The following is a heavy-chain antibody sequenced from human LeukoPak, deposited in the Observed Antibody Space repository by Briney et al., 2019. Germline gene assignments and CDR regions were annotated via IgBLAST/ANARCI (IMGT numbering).Heavy chain of an antibody. D-gene: IGHD1-26*01. Sequence: GGSLRLSCAASGFTVRSNYMSWVRQAPGKGPEWVSIIYSGGSTYYTDSVKGRFTISRDNSNNTLYLQMNSLRVEDTAVYYCARDEWELLRAYWGQGTLVTVSS. V-gene: IGHV3-66*02. CDR2: IYSGGST. CDR3: ARDEWELLRAY. CDR1: GFTVRSNY. J-gene: IGHJ4*02.